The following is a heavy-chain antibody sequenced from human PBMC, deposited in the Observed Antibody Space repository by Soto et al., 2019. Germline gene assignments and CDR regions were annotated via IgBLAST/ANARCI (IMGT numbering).Heavy chain of an antibody. Sequence: PRGSLILSCAASGLTFSSYGMHWVLQAPGKGLEWVAVISYDGSNKYYADSVKGRFTISRDKSKNTLYLQMNSLRAEDTAVYYCASYEYCYNSGACERFDYWGQGTLVSVSS. CDR3: ASYEYCYNSGACERFDY. J-gene: IGHJ4*01. V-gene: IGHV3-30*03. CDR1: GLTFSSYG. D-gene: IGHD3-22*01. CDR2: ISYDGSNK.